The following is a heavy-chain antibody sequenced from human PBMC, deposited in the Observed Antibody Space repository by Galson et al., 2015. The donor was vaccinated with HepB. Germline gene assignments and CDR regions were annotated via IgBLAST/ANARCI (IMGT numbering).Heavy chain of an antibody. CDR3: ARDRLGYCSGGRCYSFDY. CDR1: GFTFSDYY. J-gene: IGHJ4*02. CDR2: ISSSSSYT. Sequence: SLRLSCAASGFTFSDYYMSWIRQAPGKGLEWVSYISSSSSYTNYADSVKGRFTISRDNAKNSLYLQMNSLRAEDTAVYYCARDRLGYCSGGRCYSFDYCGQGTLFTVSS. D-gene: IGHD2-15*01. V-gene: IGHV3-11*05.